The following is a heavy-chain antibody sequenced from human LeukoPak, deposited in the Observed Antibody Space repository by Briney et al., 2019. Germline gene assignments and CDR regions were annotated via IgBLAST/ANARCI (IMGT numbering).Heavy chain of an antibody. Sequence: NTGGSLRLSCAASGFTFSNAWMSWVRQAPGKGLEWVGRIKSKTDGGTTDYAAPVKGRFTISRDDSKNTLYLQMNSLKTEDTAVYYCTTDLALLLGDYWGQGTLVTVSS. V-gene: IGHV3-15*01. J-gene: IGHJ4*02. CDR3: TTDLALLLGDY. CDR2: IKSKTDGGTT. CDR1: GFTFSNAW. D-gene: IGHD2-21*01.